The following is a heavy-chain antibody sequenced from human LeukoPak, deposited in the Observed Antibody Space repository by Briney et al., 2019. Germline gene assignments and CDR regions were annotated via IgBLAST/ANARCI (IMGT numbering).Heavy chain of an antibody. CDR1: GFTFSDYY. Sequence: GGSLRLSRAASGFTFSDYYMSWIRQAPGKGLEWVSYISSSGSTIYYADSVKGRFTISRDNAKNSLYLQMNSLRAEDTAVYYCARDVAVVIGIDAFDIWGQGTMVTVSS. CDR2: ISSSGSTI. J-gene: IGHJ3*02. D-gene: IGHD3-22*01. V-gene: IGHV3-11*01. CDR3: ARDVAVVIGIDAFDI.